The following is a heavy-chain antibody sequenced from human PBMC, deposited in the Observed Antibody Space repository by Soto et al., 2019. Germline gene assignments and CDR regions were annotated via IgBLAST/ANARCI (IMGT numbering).Heavy chain of an antibody. Sequence: GGSLRLSCAASGFIFSTHVMSWARQAPGKGLEWVSGISSSGGNTEYADSVKGRFTISRDNSKNTLYLQMNSLRAEDTAVYYCAKDEEDIVVVVAAIGAFDIWGQGTMVTVSS. J-gene: IGHJ3*02. CDR2: ISSSGGNT. CDR3: AKDEEDIVVVVAAIGAFDI. CDR1: GFIFSTHV. V-gene: IGHV3-23*01. D-gene: IGHD2-15*01.